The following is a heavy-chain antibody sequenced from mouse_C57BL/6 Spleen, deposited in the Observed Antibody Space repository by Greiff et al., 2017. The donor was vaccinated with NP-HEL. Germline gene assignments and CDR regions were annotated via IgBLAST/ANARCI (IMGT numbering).Heavy chain of an antibody. J-gene: IGHJ3*01. D-gene: IGHD3-2*02. CDR1: GFTFSSYA. CDR2: ISDGGSYT. V-gene: IGHV5-4*01. CDR3: AKTAQAVFAY. Sequence: DVQLQESGGGLVKPGGSLKLSCAASGFTFSSYAMSWVRQTPEKRLEWVATISDGGSYTYYPDNVQGRFTISRDNAKNNLYLQMSHLKSEDTAMYYCAKTAQAVFAYWGQGTLVTVSA.